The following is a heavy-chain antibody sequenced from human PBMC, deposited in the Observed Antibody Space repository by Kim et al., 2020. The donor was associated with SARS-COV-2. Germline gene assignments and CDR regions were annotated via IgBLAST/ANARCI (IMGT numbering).Heavy chain of an antibody. CDR3: ARGKSEYFGSGRARSFVL. D-gene: IGHD3-10*01. CDR1: GRSFSGYY. J-gene: IGHJ2*01. CDR2: ITQTGTT. V-gene: IGHV4-34*01. Sequence: SETLSLTCAVYGRSFSGYYWTWIRQAPGTGLQWIGEITQTGTTNYDPSLRGRVTISMAASEKQFSLVLTSATAADSAVYYCARGKSEYFGSGRARSFVLWGRGSLVTVSS.